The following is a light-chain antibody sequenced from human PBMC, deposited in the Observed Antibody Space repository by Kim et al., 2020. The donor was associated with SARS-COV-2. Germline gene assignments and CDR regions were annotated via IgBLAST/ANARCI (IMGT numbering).Light chain of an antibody. Sequence: QSVLTQPPSVSGAPGQRVTISCTGGSSNIGAGYDVHWYQHLPGTAPKLLIYGTTDRPSGVPDRFSGSRSGTSASLAITGLQAEDESDYYCQSYDNSLSGYVFGTGTKVTVL. CDR2: GTT. J-gene: IGLJ1*01. V-gene: IGLV1-40*01. CDR1: SSNIGAGYD. CDR3: QSYDNSLSGYV.